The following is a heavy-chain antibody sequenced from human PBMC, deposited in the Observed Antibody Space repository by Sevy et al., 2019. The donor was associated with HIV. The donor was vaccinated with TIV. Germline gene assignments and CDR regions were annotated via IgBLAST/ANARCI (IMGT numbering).Heavy chain of an antibody. CDR1: GASISSSGYY. CDR3: AGPTLTYSSGWSYYDS. J-gene: IGHJ4*02. Sequence: SETLSLTCTVSGASISSSGYYWGWIRQPPGKGLEWIASINYSGSTFYNPSLKSRVTISSDTSKNQFSLKLHSVTGAETAIYYCAGPTLTYSSGWSYYDSWGQGTVVTVSS. V-gene: IGHV4-39*01. D-gene: IGHD6-19*01. CDR2: INYSGST.